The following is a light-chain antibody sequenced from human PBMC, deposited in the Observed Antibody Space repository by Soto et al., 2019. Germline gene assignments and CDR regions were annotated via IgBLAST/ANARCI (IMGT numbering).Light chain of an antibody. Sequence: QSVSESPGKTVTISCTGSSGSIASNYVQWYQQRPGSAPTTVIYEDNQRPSGVPDRFSGSIDSSSNSASLTISGLKTEDEADYYCQSYDSSKGVVFGGGTKLTVL. CDR2: EDN. V-gene: IGLV6-57*02. CDR3: QSYDSSKGVV. CDR1: SGSIASNY. J-gene: IGLJ2*01.